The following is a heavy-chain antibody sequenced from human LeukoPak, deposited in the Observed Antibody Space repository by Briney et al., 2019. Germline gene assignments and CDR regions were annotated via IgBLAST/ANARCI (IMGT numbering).Heavy chain of an antibody. J-gene: IGHJ3*02. CDR3: ARVGYEAFDI. CDR2: INHSGST. CDR1: GGSFSGYY. D-gene: IGHD1-1*01. V-gene: IGHV4-34*01. Sequence: SETLSLTCAVYGGSFSGYYWSWIRQPPGKGLEWIGEINHSGSTNYNPSLKSRVTISVDTSKNQFSLKLSSVTAADTAVYYCARVGYEAFDIWGQGTMITVSS.